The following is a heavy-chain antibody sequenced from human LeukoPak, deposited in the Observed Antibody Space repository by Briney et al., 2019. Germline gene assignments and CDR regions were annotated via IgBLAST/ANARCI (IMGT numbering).Heavy chain of an antibody. J-gene: IGHJ5*02. CDR2: INHSGST. D-gene: IGHD2-15*01. Sequence: SETLSLTCAVYGGSFRGYYWSWIRQPPGKGLEWIGEINHSGSTNYNPSLKSRVTISVDTSKNQFSLKLSSVTAADTAVYYCARGPRGYCSGGSCRRWFDPWGQGTLVTVSS. CDR1: GGSFRGYY. V-gene: IGHV4-34*01. CDR3: ARGPRGYCSGGSCRRWFDP.